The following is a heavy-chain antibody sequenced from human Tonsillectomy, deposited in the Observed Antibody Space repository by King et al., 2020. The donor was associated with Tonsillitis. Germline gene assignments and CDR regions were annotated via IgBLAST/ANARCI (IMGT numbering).Heavy chain of an antibody. J-gene: IGHJ3*02. CDR1: GYSFTSDW. CDR3: ARRGYCTNGVCVGTFDI. V-gene: IGHV5-51*03. Sequence: VQLVESGAEVKKPGESLKISCKGSGYSFTSDWIGWVRQMPGKGLEWMGIIYPGDSESRNSPSFQGQVTISAARSISTAYLQWSSLKASDTAMYYCARRGYCTNGVCVGTFDIWGQGTMVTVSS. D-gene: IGHD2-8*01. CDR2: IYPGDSES.